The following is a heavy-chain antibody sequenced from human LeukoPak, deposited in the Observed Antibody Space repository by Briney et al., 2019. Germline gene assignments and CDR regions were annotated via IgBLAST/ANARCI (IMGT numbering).Heavy chain of an antibody. CDR1: GFIFSNYA. Sequence: GGSLRLSCAASGFIFSNYAMSWVRQAPGKGLEWVSVISGGDGDTYYAASVKGRFTISRDNSKNTLYLQMNSLRAEDTAVYYCATCRNDFWSGYSALDYWGQGTLVTVSS. J-gene: IGHJ4*02. CDR2: ISGGDGDT. CDR3: ATCRNDFWSGYSALDY. D-gene: IGHD3-3*01. V-gene: IGHV3-23*01.